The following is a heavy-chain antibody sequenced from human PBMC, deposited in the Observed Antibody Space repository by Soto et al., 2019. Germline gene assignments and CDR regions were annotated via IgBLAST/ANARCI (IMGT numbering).Heavy chain of an antibody. Sequence: SETLSLTCTVSGGSISSSSYYWGWIRQPPGKGLEWIGSIYYSGSTYYNPSLKSRVTISVDTPKNQFSLKLSSVTAADTAVYYCARQGLRWYDAFDIWGQGTMVTVSS. CDR2: IYYSGST. V-gene: IGHV4-39*01. D-gene: IGHD4-17*01. CDR3: ARQGLRWYDAFDI. J-gene: IGHJ3*02. CDR1: GGSISSSSYY.